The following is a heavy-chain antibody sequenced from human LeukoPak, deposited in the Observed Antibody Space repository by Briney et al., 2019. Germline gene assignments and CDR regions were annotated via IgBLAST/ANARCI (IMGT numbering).Heavy chain of an antibody. CDR1: GYTLTELS. CDR2: FDPEDDET. D-gene: IGHD3-10*01. V-gene: IGHV1-24*01. CDR3: TTTDVSRTSGPFEY. Sequence: GASVKVSCKVSGYTLTELSMHWVRQSPGKGLEWMGGFDPEDDETMYAQKFQGRVTMTEDTYRDTAYLELSSLRSEDTAVYYCTTTDVSRTSGPFEYWGQGTLITVSS. J-gene: IGHJ4*02.